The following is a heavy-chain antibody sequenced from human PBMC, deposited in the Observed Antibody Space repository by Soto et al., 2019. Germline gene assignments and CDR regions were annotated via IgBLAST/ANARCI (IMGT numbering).Heavy chain of an antibody. J-gene: IGHJ6*03. CDR3: ARDQSSSSGGYYYYYYMDV. V-gene: IGHV4-59*01. Sequence: SETLSLTCTVSGGSISSYYWSWIRQPPGKELEWIGYIYYSGSTNYNPSLKSRVTISVDTSKNQFSLKLSSVTAADTAVYYCARDQSSSSGGYYYYYYMDVWGKGTTVTVS. CDR1: GGSISSYY. CDR2: IYYSGST. D-gene: IGHD6-6*01.